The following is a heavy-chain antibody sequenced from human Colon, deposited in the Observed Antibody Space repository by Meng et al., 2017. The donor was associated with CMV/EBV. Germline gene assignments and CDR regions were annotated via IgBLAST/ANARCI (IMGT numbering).Heavy chain of an antibody. CDR3: TRRWGDSDYGYDAFDT. CDR2: ITSKTNTYAT. Sequence: GESLKISCEVSGLTFSASSMHWVRQASGKGLEWVGRITSKTNTYATTYAASLKGRFTISRDDSKNTAYLQMNSLKTEDTAVYYCTRRWGDSDYGYDAFDTWGQGTMVTVSS. D-gene: IGHD4-17*01. J-gene: IGHJ3*02. CDR1: GLTFSASS. V-gene: IGHV3-73*01.